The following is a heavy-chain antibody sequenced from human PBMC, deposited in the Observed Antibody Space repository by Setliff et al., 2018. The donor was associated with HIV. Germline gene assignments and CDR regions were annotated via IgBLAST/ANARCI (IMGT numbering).Heavy chain of an antibody. CDR2: VYYSGST. D-gene: IGHD1-1*01. V-gene: IGHV4-39*07. J-gene: IGHJ4*02. Sequence: SETLSLTCIVSGGSISSSSYYWGWICQPPGKGLEWIGTVYYSGSTYYNPSLKSRLTISLDTSENQFSLHLTSLTAADTAVYYCARAEGDAYNSLPYIDSWGPGALVTVSS. CDR1: GGSISSSSYY. CDR3: ARAEGDAYNSLPYIDS.